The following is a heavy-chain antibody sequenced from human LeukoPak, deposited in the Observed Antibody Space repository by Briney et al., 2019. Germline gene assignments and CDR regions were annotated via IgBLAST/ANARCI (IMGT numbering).Heavy chain of an antibody. Sequence: GGSLRLSCAASGFTFSSYWMTWVRQSPGKGLEWVANMKQDGGEKYYVDSVTGRFTISRDNAKNSLYLQMNSLKAEDTAVYYCARMSTSSWYVCDYWGQGTLVTVSS. CDR2: MKQDGGEK. V-gene: IGHV3-7*01. CDR1: GFTFSSYW. D-gene: IGHD6-13*01. CDR3: ARMSTSSWYVCDY. J-gene: IGHJ4*02.